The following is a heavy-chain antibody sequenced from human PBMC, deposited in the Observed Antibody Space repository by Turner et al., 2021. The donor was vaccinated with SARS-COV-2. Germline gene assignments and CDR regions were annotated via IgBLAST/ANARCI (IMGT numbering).Heavy chain of an antibody. J-gene: IGHJ4*02. CDR2: ITAYNGNT. D-gene: IGHD2-21*02. Sequence: QVQLVQSGAEVKKPGASVKVSCKASGYTFNDYYIHWVRQAPGQGLEWMGWITAYNGNTNYAQKLQGRVTMTTDTSTSTAYMELRSLRSDDTAVYYCAGLGGGDRPGDYWGQGTLVTVSS. V-gene: IGHV1-18*04. CDR3: AGLGGGDRPGDY. CDR1: GYTFNDYY.